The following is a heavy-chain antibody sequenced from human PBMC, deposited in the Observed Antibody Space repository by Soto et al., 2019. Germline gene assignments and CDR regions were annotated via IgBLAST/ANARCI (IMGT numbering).Heavy chain of an antibody. D-gene: IGHD6-13*01. Sequence: GGSLRLSCAASGFTFRTYGMNWVRRAPGGGLEWVASISSSGSFIYYADSVKGRFTISRDDAEKSLYLQMNSLRSEDTALYYCAREPQGIAAALDYWGQGTLVTVSS. J-gene: IGHJ4*02. CDR3: AREPQGIAAALDY. CDR2: ISSSGSFI. CDR1: GFTFRTYG. V-gene: IGHV3-21*01.